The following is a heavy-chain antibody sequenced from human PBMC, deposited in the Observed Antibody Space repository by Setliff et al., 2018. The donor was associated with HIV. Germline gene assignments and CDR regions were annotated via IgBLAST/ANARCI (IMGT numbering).Heavy chain of an antibody. Sequence: GGSLRLSCAASGFTFSDYYMTWIRQAPGKGLEWISYISNSRTTTSYADSVKGRFTISRGNAKNSLYLQMNSLRAEDTAVYYCARAKTSGTYYGWSYWGQGTLVTVSS. V-gene: IGHV3-11*01. CDR2: ISNSRTTT. CDR3: ARAKTSGTYYGWSY. J-gene: IGHJ4*02. CDR1: GFTFSDYY. D-gene: IGHD1-26*01.